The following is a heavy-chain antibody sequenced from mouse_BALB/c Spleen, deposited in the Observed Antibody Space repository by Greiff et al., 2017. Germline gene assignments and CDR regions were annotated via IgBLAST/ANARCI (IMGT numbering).Heavy chain of an antibody. Sequence: DVKLVESGGGLVKPGGSRKLSCAASGFTFSSFGMHWVRQAPEKGLEWVAYISSGSSTIYYADTVKGRFTISRDNPKNTLFLQMTSLRSEDTAMYYCARRDGNYVMNFDYWGQGTTLTVSS. CDR3: ARRDGNYVMNFDY. V-gene: IGHV5-17*02. D-gene: IGHD2-1*01. CDR2: ISSGSSTI. CDR1: GFTFSSFG. J-gene: IGHJ2*01.